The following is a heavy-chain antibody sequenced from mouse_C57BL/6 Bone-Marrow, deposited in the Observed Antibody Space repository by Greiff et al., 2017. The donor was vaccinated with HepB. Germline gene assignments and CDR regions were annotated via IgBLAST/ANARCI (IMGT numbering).Heavy chain of an antibody. CDR2: IYPRSGNT. Sequence: QVQLQQSGAELARPGASVKLSCKASGYTFTSYGISWVKQRTGQGLEWIGEIYPRSGNTYYNEKFKGKATLTADKSSSTAYMELRSLTSEDSAVYFCARWVHYYGSSYDWYFDVWGTGTTVTVSS. J-gene: IGHJ1*03. V-gene: IGHV1-81*01. D-gene: IGHD1-1*01. CDR1: GYTFTSYG. CDR3: ARWVHYYGSSYDWYFDV.